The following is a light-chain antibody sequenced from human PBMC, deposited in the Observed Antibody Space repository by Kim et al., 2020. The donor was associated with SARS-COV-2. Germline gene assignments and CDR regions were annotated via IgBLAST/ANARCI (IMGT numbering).Light chain of an antibody. CDR1: QSVLYSSSNKNY. V-gene: IGKV4-1*01. J-gene: IGKJ4*01. CDR3: QQYYSTPFT. Sequence: DIVMTQSPDSLAVSLGERATINCKSSQSVLYSSSNKNYLAWYQQKPGQPPKLLIYWASTRESGVPDRFSGSGSGTDFTLTISSLQAEDVAVYYCQQYYSTPFTFGGGTKVDIK. CDR2: WAS.